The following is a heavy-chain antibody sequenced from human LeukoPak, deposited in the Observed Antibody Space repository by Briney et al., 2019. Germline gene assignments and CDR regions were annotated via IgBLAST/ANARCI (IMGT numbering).Heavy chain of an antibody. D-gene: IGHD6-13*01. CDR1: GGSISSSSYY. V-gene: IGHV4-39*01. CDR2: IYYSGST. CDR3: ARHDSSSWLRAPNWFDP. J-gene: IGHJ5*02. Sequence: SETLSLTCTVSGGSISSSSYYWGWIRQPPGKGLEWIGSIYYSGSTYYNPSLKSRVTISVDTSKNQFSLKPSSVTAADTAVYYCARHDSSSWLRAPNWFDPWGQGTLVTVSS.